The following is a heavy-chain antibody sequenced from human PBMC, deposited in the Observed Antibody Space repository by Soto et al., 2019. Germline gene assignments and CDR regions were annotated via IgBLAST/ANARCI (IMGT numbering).Heavy chain of an antibody. Sequence: VQLQQSGPGLVKPSQTLSLTCAISGDSVSSNDAAWEWIRQSPTRGLEWLGRTYYRSKWYNEYTVSLRSRIIINADASRNQFSLHLSSVTPEDTAVYYCARMSDSTFDFWGPGILVTVSS. V-gene: IGHV6-1*01. CDR2: TYYRSKWYN. CDR3: ARMSDSTFDF. D-gene: IGHD3-22*01. CDR1: GDSVSSNDAA. J-gene: IGHJ4*02.